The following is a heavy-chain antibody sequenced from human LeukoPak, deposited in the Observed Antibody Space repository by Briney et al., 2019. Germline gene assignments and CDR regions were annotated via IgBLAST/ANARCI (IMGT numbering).Heavy chain of an antibody. V-gene: IGHV4-39*01. J-gene: IGHJ4*02. CDR3: ARHGPTAFFDY. Sequence: PSETLSLTCAVSGGSISIISSYWGWIRQPPGKGLEWIGRIYYSGSTRYNSSLKSRVTISVDTSENRFSLTLASVTAADTAVYYCARHGPTAFFDYWGQGILVTVSS. D-gene: IGHD3/OR15-3a*01. CDR1: GGSISIISSY. CDR2: IYYSGST.